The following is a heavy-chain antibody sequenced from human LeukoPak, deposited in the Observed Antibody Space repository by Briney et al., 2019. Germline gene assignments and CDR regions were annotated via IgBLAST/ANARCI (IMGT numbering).Heavy chain of an antibody. J-gene: IGHJ5*02. V-gene: IGHV3-30*04. CDR1: GFTFRSYT. CDR3: AKTHPLYTFGPPES. D-gene: IGHD5-18*01. CDR2: ISSDGDNR. Sequence: GGSLRLSCAASGFTFRSYTMHWVRQAPGKGLECVAMISSDGDNRYYTDSMKGRFTISRDNSKDTLHLQMNSLRPDDTAVYYCAKTHPLYTFGPPESWGQGALVIVSS.